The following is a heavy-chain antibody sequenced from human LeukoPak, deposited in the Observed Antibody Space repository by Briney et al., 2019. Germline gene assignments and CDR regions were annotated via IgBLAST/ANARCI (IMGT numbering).Heavy chain of an antibody. CDR1: GFIFSTYA. CDR2: ISGSGGGT. J-gene: IGHJ4*02. D-gene: IGHD3-9*01. Sequence: GGSPRLSCAASGFIFSTYAMSWVRQAPGKGLEWVSTISGSGGGTFYADSVKGRFTISRDNSKNTLYVQMNSLRAEDTALYYCAQDGSYDILTGSPYFDYWGQGTLVTVSS. V-gene: IGHV3-23*01. CDR3: AQDGSYDILTGSPYFDY.